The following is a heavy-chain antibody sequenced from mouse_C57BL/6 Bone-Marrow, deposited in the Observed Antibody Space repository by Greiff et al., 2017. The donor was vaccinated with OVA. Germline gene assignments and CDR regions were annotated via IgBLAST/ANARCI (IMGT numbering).Heavy chain of an antibody. CDR1: GYTFTSYW. CDR3: ARSGWADWYFDV. Sequence: QVQLKQPGAELVKPGASVKLSCKASGYTFTSYWMHWVKQRPGQGLEWIGMIHPNSGSTNYNEKFKSKATLTVDKSSSTAYMQLSSLTSEDSAVYYCARSGWADWYFDVWGTGTTVTVSS. D-gene: IGHD3-3*01. V-gene: IGHV1-64*01. J-gene: IGHJ1*03. CDR2: IHPNSGST.